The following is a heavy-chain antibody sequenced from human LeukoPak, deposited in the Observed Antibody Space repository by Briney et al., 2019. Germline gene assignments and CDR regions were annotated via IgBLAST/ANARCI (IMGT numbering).Heavy chain of an antibody. Sequence: GASVKVSCKASGYTFTGYYMHWVRQAPGQGLEWMGWINPNSGGTNYAQKFQGWVTMTRDTSISTAYMELSRLRSDDTAVYYCARAPTTGEGLLGYWGQGTLVTVSS. V-gene: IGHV1-2*04. CDR3: ARAPTTGEGLLGY. CDR2: INPNSGGT. CDR1: GYTFTGYY. D-gene: IGHD7-27*01. J-gene: IGHJ4*02.